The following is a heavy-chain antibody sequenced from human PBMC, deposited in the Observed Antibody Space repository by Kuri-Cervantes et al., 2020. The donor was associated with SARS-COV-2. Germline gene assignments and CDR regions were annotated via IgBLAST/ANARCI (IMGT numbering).Heavy chain of an antibody. Sequence: ASVKVSCKVSGYTLTELSMHWVRQAPGKGLEWMGGFDPEDGETIYAQKFQGRVTMTEDTSTDTAYMELSSLRSEDTAVYYCATLIGASTVTTFALPDYWGQGTLVTVSS. CDR2: FDPEDGET. D-gene: IGHD4-11*01. J-gene: IGHJ4*02. CDR1: GYTLTELS. CDR3: ATLIGASTVTTFALPDY. V-gene: IGHV1-24*01.